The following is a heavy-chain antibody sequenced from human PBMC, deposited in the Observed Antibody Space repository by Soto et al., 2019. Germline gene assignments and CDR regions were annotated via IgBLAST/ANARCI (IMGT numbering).Heavy chain of an antibody. D-gene: IGHD3-10*01. Sequence: PGGSLRLSCAASGFTFDNYAMGWVRQAPGRGLEWVSAIIASGGTTYADSVKGRFTVSREDSKNTLYLQMTSLRVEDSAVYYCARDHPAGGLRGHWYFDLWGRGILVTVS. CDR2: IIASGGTT. J-gene: IGHJ2*01. CDR1: GFTFDNYA. V-gene: IGHV3-23*01. CDR3: ARDHPAGGLRGHWYFDL.